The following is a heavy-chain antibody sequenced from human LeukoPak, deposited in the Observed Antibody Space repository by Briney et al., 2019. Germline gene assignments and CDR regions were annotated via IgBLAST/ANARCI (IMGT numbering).Heavy chain of an antibody. J-gene: IGHJ3*02. CDR2: ISYDGSNK. V-gene: IGHV3-30*18. D-gene: IGHD2-2*02. CDR3: AKETPDCSSTSCYSGEYAFDI. CDR1: GFTFSSYG. Sequence: PGGSLRLSCASSGFTFSSYGMHWVRQAPGKGLEWVAVISYDGSNKYYADSVKGRFTISRDNSKNPLYLQMNSLRAEDTAVYYCAKETPDCSSTSCYSGEYAFDIWGQGTMVTVSS.